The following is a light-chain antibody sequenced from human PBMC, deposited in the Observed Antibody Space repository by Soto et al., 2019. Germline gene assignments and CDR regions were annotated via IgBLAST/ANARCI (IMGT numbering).Light chain of an antibody. Sequence: DIVLTQSPGTLSLSPGESATLSCRASQSVGRNYLAWYQQKPGQAPRLLIYGASSRATGIPDRFSGSGSGTDFTLTISRLEPEDFAVYYCQQYGSSITFGQGTRLEIK. CDR2: GAS. CDR1: QSVGRNY. CDR3: QQYGSSIT. J-gene: IGKJ5*01. V-gene: IGKV3-20*01.